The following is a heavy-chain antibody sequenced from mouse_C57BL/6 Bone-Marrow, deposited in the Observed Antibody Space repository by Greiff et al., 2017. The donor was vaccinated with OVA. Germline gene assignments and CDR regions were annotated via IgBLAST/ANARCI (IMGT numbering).Heavy chain of an antibody. CDR1: GFSLTSSG. D-gene: IGHD3-1*01. CDR3: ATGILGCDMDD. V-gene: IGHV2-6*01. Sequence: VKLMESGPGLVAPSHTLSITCTVSGFSLTSSGVDWVRQSPGKGLEWLGVICAVGSTNYNSALYSRLIISKDKSTNQVFLKMTSLQTEDTAMYYCATGILGCDMDDWGKGTTVTVSS. CDR2: ICAVGST. J-gene: IGHJ4*01.